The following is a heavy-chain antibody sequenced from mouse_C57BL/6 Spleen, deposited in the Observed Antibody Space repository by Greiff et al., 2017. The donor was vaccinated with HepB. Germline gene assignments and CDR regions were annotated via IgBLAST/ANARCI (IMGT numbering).Heavy chain of an antibody. V-gene: IGHV8-12*01. D-gene: IGHD2-5*01. CDR1: GFSLSTSGMG. J-gene: IGHJ1*03. CDR3: ARRGSNYGDWYFDV. Sequence: QVTLKESGPGILQSSQTLSLTCSFSGFSLSTSGMGVSWIRQPSGKGLEWLAHIYWDDDKRYNPSLKSRLTISKDTSRNQVFLKITSVDTADTATYYCARRGSNYGDWYFDVWGTGTTVTVSS. CDR2: IYWDDDK.